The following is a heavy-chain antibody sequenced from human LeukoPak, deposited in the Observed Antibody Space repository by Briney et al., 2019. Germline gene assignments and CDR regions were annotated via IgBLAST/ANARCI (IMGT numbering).Heavy chain of an antibody. CDR2: ISSSSTI. Sequence: GGSLRLSCAASGFTFSSYSMNWVRQAPGKGLEWVSYISSSSTIYYADSVKGRFTISRDNAKNSLYLQMNSLRAEDTAVYYCARDGSRYYYDSSGYSDYWGRGTLVTVSS. D-gene: IGHD3-22*01. CDR3: ARDGSRYYYDSSGYSDY. CDR1: GFTFSSYS. V-gene: IGHV3-48*01. J-gene: IGHJ4*02.